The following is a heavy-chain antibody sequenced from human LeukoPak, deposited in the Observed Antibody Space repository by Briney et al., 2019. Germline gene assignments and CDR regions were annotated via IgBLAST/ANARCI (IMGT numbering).Heavy chain of an antibody. J-gene: IGHJ4*02. D-gene: IGHD3-9*01. V-gene: IGHV3-23*01. CDR1: GFTFSSYA. Sequence: GGSLRLSCAASGFTFSSYAMSWVRQAPGKGLEWVSAISGSGGSTYYADSVKGRFTISRDNSKNTLYLQMNSLRAEDTAVYYCAKDQGYGILTGYYHYWGQGTLVTVPS. CDR2: ISGSGGST. CDR3: AKDQGYGILTGYYHY.